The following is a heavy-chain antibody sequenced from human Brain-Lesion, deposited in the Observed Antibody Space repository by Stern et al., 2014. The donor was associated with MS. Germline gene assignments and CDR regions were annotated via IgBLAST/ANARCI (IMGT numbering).Heavy chain of an antibody. Sequence: VPLVQSGAEVKKPGASVKVSCKASGYTFSSYDITWVRQASGQGLEWMGWMNPYSGNTGYAQKFKGRVSMTSDPSISTVYMELTSLTSDDTAVYFCARAVRNQLLSEYWGQGTLVTVSS. CDR3: ARAVRNQLLSEY. V-gene: IGHV1-8*01. J-gene: IGHJ4*02. CDR2: MNPYSGNT. D-gene: IGHD2-2*01. CDR1: GYTFSSYD.